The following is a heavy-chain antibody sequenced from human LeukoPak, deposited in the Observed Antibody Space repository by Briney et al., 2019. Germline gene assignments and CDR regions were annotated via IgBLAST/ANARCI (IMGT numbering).Heavy chain of an antibody. J-gene: IGHJ4*02. CDR2: IYYSGST. Sequence: PSETLSLTCTVSGGYINNYYWSWIRQPPGKGLEWIGYIYYSGSTSYNPSLKSRVTISVETSKNQFSLKLSSVTAADTAVYYCARRAFYSGSYLEDYWGQGTLVTVSS. V-gene: IGHV4-59*08. CDR3: ARRAFYSGSYLEDY. CDR1: GGYINNYY. D-gene: IGHD1-26*01.